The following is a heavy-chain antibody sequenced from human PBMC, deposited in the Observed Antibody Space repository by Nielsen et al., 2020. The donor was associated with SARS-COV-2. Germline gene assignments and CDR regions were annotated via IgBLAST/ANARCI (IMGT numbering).Heavy chain of an antibody. CDR3: ARDPVVLIVYAPDPFDY. J-gene: IGHJ4*02. CDR2: INPNSGGT. CDR1: GYTFTGYY. D-gene: IGHD2-8*01. V-gene: IGHV1-2*06. Sequence: ASVKVSCKASGYTFTGYYMHWVLQPPGQGLEWMGRINPNSGGTNYAQKFHRRVTMTRDTSITTAYMVLSRLSPDDTAVYYCARDPVVLIVYAPDPFDYWGQGTLVTVSS.